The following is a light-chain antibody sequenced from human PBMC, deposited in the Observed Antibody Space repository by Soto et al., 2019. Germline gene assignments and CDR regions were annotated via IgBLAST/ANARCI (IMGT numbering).Light chain of an antibody. J-gene: IGLJ1*01. Sequence: QSALTQPASVSGSPGQSITISCTGTSSDVGGYNFVSWYQQFPGKAPKLMIYDVSNRPSGVSNRFSGSKSGNTASLTISGLQAEDESDYYCSSYTCSSTYVFGTGTRSPS. V-gene: IGLV2-14*01. CDR1: SSDVGGYNF. CDR2: DVS. CDR3: SSYTCSSTYV.